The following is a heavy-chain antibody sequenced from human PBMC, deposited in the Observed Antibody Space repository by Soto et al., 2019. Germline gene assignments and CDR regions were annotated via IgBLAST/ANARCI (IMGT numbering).Heavy chain of an antibody. J-gene: IGHJ6*02. CDR2: ISWNSGTI. CDR3: AKSKGGTANGMDV. Sequence: EVQLVESGGGLVQPGRSLRLSCAASGFSFDEYGMHWVRQAPGKGLEWVSGISWNSGTIGYADSVKGRFSISRDNAKKSLYRQMNSLRAEDRALYYCAKSKGGTANGMDVWVQGTTVIVSS. V-gene: IGHV3-9*01. CDR1: GFSFDEYG. D-gene: IGHD2-21*02.